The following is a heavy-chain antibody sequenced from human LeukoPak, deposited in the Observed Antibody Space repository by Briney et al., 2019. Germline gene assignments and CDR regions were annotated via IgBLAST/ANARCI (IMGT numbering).Heavy chain of an antibody. CDR3: AKGYGDYVGPFDY. CDR1: GFTFDDYA. D-gene: IGHD4-17*01. J-gene: IGHJ4*02. CDR2: ISWNSGSI. Sequence: GRSLRLSCAASGFTFDDYAMHWVRQAPGKGLEGVSGISWNSGSIGYADYVKGRFTISRDNAKNSLYLQMNSLRAEDTALYYCAKGYGDYVGPFDYWGQGTLVTVSS. V-gene: IGHV3-9*01.